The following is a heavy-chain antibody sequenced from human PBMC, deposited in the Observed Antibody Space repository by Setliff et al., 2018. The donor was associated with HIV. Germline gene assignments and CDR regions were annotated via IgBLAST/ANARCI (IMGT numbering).Heavy chain of an antibody. CDR3: ARAVRSGSYNHYYYYYMDV. Sequence: ASVKVSCKASGYSFTKYVMHWVRKAPGQRLERMGWINAGNDNTKYSQKFQGRVTITRDTSANTAYMELSSLRSEDTAVYYCARAVRSGSYNHYYYYYMDVWCKGTTVTVSS. J-gene: IGHJ6*03. CDR1: GYSFTKYV. D-gene: IGHD1-26*01. CDR2: INAGNDNT. V-gene: IGHV1-3*01.